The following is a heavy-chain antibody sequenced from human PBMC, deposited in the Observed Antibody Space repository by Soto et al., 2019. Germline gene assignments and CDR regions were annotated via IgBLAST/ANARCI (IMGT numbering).Heavy chain of an antibody. V-gene: IGHV6-1*01. CDR3: AGEGCSGGSCYSGFDY. J-gene: IGHJ4*02. CDR1: GDSVSSISAT. D-gene: IGHD2-15*01. CDR2: TYYRSKWYN. Sequence: PSQTLSLTCAISGDSVSSISATWNWIRQSPSRGLEWLGRTYYRSKWYNDYAVSVKSRMTINPDTSKNQFSLQLNSVTPEDTAVYYCAGEGCSGGSCYSGFDYWGQGTLVTVSS.